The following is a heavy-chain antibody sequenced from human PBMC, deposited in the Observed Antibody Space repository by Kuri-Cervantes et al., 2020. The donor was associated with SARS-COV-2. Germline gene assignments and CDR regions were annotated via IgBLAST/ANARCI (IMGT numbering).Heavy chain of an antibody. V-gene: IGHV4-34*01. CDR1: GESVSGYY. Sequence: SETLSLTCAVYGESVSGYYWNWIRQSPGKGLEWIGEVNHRGSTNYNPSLKSRLTVSLDMSKNKFSLKLSTVTAADTAVYYCARQKEDDDLWSGPNLFDTWGQGILVTVSS. D-gene: IGHD3-3*01. CDR3: ARQKEDDDLWSGPNLFDT. J-gene: IGHJ5*02. CDR2: VNHRGST.